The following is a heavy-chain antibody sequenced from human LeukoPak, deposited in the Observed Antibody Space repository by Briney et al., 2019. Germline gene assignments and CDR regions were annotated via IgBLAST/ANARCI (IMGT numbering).Heavy chain of an antibody. CDR2: ISSSSSYI. Sequence: GGSLRLSCAASGFTFSSYSMNWVRQAPGKGLEWVSSISSSSSYIYYADSVKGRFTISRDNAKNSLYLQMNSLRAEDTAVYYCARGDSIVVVTATNDAFDIWGQGTMVTVSS. CDR1: GFTFSSYS. D-gene: IGHD2-21*02. J-gene: IGHJ3*02. V-gene: IGHV3-21*01. CDR3: ARGDSIVVVTATNDAFDI.